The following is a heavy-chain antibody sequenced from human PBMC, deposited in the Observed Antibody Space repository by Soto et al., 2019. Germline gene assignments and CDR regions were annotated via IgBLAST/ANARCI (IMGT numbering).Heavy chain of an antibody. J-gene: IGHJ4*02. CDR3: AKRADSGSCYDY. CDR1: GFTFSSYA. Sequence: EVQLLESGGDLVQPGGSLRLSCAASGFTFSSYAMSWVRQAPGKGLEWVSAISASGGSTYYADSVKGRFTVSRDNSRNNLYLPMNSLKAEDTAVYDCAKRADSGSCYDYWGQGTLVTVSS. CDR2: ISASGGST. D-gene: IGHD3-10*01. V-gene: IGHV3-23*01.